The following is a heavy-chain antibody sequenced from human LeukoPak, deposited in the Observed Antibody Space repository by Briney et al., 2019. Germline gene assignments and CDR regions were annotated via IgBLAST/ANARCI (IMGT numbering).Heavy chain of an antibody. CDR3: ATYYAGRGGSGY. CDR1: GASISSGAHH. J-gene: IGHJ4*02. D-gene: IGHD3-10*01. CDR2: SGNT. V-gene: IGHV4-30-4*01. Sequence: SETLSLTCTVSGASISSGAHHWSWIRQPPGKGLEWIGYSGNTDYNPSLNSRVTISVDTSKNQLSLRLSSVTTADTAVYFCATYYAGRGGSGYWGQGTLVTVSS.